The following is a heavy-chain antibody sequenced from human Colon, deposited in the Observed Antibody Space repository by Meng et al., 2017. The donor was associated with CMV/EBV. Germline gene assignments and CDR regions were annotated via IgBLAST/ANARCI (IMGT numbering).Heavy chain of an antibody. CDR3: ARGSTAIVPAAPNDY. CDR1: GFTFTDYS. CDR2: IKQDGTET. Sequence: GESLKISCVGSGFTFTDYSMTWVRQAPGKGLEWVANIKQDGTETYYVDSVKGRFTISRDNAKNSLYLQMNSLRAEDTAVYYCARGSTAIVPAAPNDYWGQGTLVTVSS. D-gene: IGHD2-2*01. V-gene: IGHV3-7*01. J-gene: IGHJ4*02.